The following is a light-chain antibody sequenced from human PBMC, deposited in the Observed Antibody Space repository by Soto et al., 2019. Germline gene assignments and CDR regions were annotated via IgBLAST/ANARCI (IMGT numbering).Light chain of an antibody. CDR2: EVS. CDR3: SSFKSAYNFV. J-gene: IGLJ1*01. Sequence: QSALTQPASVSGSPGQSITISCTGTSSDVGGYNYVAWYQQHPGKVPRLMIYEVSNRPSGVSNRFSGSKSGSTASLTISGLQAEDEADYYCSSFKSAYNFVFGTGTKVTVL. V-gene: IGLV2-14*01. CDR1: SSDVGGYNY.